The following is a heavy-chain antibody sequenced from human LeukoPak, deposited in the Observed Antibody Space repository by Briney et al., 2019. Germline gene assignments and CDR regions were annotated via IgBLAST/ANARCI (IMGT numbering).Heavy chain of an antibody. Sequence: SETLSLTCAVYGGSFSGYYWSWIRQPPGKGLEWIGYIYYSGSTNYNPSLKSRVTISVDTPKNQFSLKLSSVTAADTAVYYCARDRSGGGFDYWGQGTLVTVSS. V-gene: IGHV4-59*01. CDR1: GGSFSGYY. CDR2: IYYSGST. J-gene: IGHJ4*02. D-gene: IGHD3-16*01. CDR3: ARDRSGGGFDY.